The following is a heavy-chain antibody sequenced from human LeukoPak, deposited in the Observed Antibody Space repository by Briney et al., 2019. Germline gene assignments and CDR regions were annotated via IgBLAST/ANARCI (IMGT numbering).Heavy chain of an antibody. CDR3: ARFKSGGKAYDISFDP. Sequence: GASVKVSCKASGYTFTSYGISWVRQAPGQGLEWMGWISAYNGNTNYAQKLQGRVTMTTDTSTSTAYMELRSLRSDDTAVYYCARFKSGGKAYDISFDPWGQGTLVTVSS. D-gene: IGHD3-9*01. V-gene: IGHV1-18*01. J-gene: IGHJ5*02. CDR1: GYTFTSYG. CDR2: ISAYNGNT.